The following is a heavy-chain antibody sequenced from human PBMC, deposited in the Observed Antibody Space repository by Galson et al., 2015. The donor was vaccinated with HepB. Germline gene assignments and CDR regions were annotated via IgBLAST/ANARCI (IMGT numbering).Heavy chain of an antibody. CDR3: AHRWDYVWGSSRYCPFGH. V-gene: IGHV2-5*02. D-gene: IGHD3-16*02. Sequence: PALVKPTQTLTLTCTFSGFSHSVTGVGVGWIRQPPGQALEWLALLYWDDDQRYNPSLKSRLTITKDTSKNQVVLIMTNMDPVDTATYYCAHRWDYVWGSSRYCPFGHWGQGTLVTVSS. J-gene: IGHJ4*02. CDR1: GFSHSVTGVG. CDR2: LYWDDDQ.